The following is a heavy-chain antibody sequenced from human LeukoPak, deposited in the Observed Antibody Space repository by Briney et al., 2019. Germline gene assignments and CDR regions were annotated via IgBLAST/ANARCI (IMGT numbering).Heavy chain of an antibody. CDR1: GFTFSSYA. J-gene: IGHJ6*03. CDR3: ARGHQGMDV. V-gene: IGHV3-23*01. D-gene: IGHD2-2*01. Sequence: PGGSLRLSCAASGFTFSSYAMSWVRQAPGKGLEWVSAISGSGGSTYYADSVKGRFAISRDNSKNTLYLQMNSLRTEDTAVYYCARGHQGMDVWGKGTTVTISS. CDR2: ISGSGGST.